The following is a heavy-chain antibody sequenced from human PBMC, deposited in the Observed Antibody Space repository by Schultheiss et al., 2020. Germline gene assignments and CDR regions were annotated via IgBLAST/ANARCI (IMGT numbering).Heavy chain of an antibody. Sequence: SETLSLTCTVSGGSISSGGYYWGWIRQPPGKGLEWIGSIYYSGSTYYTPSLKSRVTISVDTSKNQFSLKLSSVTAADTAVYYCARPAYYGDYYYGMDVWGQGTTVTVSS. V-gene: IGHV4-39*01. CDR2: IYYSGST. CDR1: GGSISSGGYY. CDR3: ARPAYYGDYYYGMDV. J-gene: IGHJ6*02. D-gene: IGHD4-17*01.